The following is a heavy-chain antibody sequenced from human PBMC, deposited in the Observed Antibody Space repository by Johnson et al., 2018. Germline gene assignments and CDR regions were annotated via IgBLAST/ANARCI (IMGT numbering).Heavy chain of an antibody. Sequence: FTTYWIGWVRQMPGKGLEWMGIIYPRDSDIRYSPSFQGQVTISADNSISTAYLHWRSLKASDTAIYYCARHDHGDYTNAFDIWGHGTMVTVSS. D-gene: IGHD4-17*01. CDR2: IYPRDSDI. CDR1: FTTYW. CDR3: ARHDHGDYTNAFDI. V-gene: IGHV5-51*01. J-gene: IGHJ3*02.